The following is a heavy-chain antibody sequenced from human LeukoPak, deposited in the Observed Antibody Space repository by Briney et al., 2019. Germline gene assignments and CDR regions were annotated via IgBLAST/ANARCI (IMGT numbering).Heavy chain of an antibody. Sequence: GGSLRLSCAASGFTFSSYWMHWVRHAPGKGLVWVSCINSDGSSTIYADSVKGRFTISRDNAKNTLYLQMNSLRAEDTAVYYCARPYDLDWFDPWGQGTLVTVSS. V-gene: IGHV3-74*01. D-gene: IGHD3-3*01. CDR1: GFTFSSYW. CDR3: ARPYDLDWFDP. J-gene: IGHJ5*02. CDR2: INSDGSST.